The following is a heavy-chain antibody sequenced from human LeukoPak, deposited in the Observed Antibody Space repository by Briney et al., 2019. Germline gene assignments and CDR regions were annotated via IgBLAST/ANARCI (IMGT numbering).Heavy chain of an antibody. CDR1: GLIVSSNY. J-gene: IGHJ4*02. Sequence: GGSLRLSCAASGLIVSSNYMSWVRQAPGKGLEWVSALYSGGSIYYADSVKGRFTISRDNSKNMLYIQMNSLRAEDTAVYYCARDPSRGLYYFDHWGQGTLVTVSS. CDR3: ARDPSRGLYYFDH. D-gene: IGHD3-10*01. V-gene: IGHV3-53*01. CDR2: LYSGGSI.